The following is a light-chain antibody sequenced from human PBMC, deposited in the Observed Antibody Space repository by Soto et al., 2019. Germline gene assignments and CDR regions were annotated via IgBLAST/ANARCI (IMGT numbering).Light chain of an antibody. V-gene: IGLV2-8*01. Sequence: QSARTKPPSASGTPGQSVTISCTGTSNDVGGYNYVSWYQQHPGKAPKLMIYEVNKRPSGVPDRFSGSKSGNTASLTVSGLQAEDEADYYCSSFAVSNSFVFGTGTKVTVL. CDR3: SSFAVSNSFV. J-gene: IGLJ1*01. CDR1: SNDVGGYNY. CDR2: EVN.